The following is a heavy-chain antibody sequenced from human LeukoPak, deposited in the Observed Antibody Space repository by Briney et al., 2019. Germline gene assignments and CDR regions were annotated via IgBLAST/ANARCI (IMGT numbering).Heavy chain of an antibody. CDR2: ISGSGGKT. D-gene: IGHD3-22*01. CDR3: AKSRARREGSSGSIDY. CDR1: GFTFTNYA. V-gene: IGHV3-23*01. Sequence: GGSLRLSCVASGFTFTNYAMTLVRQAPGKGLEWVSAISGSGGKTYYADSVKGRFTISRDNSKSTLYLQMNSLRADDTAVYYCAKSRARREGSSGSIDYWGQGTLVTVSS. J-gene: IGHJ4*02.